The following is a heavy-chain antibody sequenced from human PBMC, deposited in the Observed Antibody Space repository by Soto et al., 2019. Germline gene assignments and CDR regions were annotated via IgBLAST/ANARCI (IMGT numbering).Heavy chain of an antibody. CDR2: IGAGGGDT. Sequence: EVQLLESGGGLVQPGGSLRLSCAASGLTFSDCAMYWVRQAPGKGREWVSSIGAGGGDTYYADSVKGRFTIPRDNSKNTLYLQMNSLRAEDTAVYYCAKKGTETVGQSWVDPWGQGTLVTVSS. V-gene: IGHV3-23*01. D-gene: IGHD1-26*01. CDR1: GLTFSDCA. CDR3: AKKGTETVGQSWVDP. J-gene: IGHJ5*02.